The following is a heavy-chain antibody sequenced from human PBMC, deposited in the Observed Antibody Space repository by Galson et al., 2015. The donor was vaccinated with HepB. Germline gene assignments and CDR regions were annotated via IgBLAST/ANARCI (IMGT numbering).Heavy chain of an antibody. CDR2: ISGSGGST. Sequence: SLRLSCAASGFTFSSYAMSWVRQAPGKGLEWVSAISGSGGSTYYADSVKGRFTISRDNSKNTLYLQMNSLRAEDTAVYYCAKINCDFWSGSNPRYYFDYWGQGTLVTVSS. CDR1: GFTFSSYA. CDR3: AKINCDFWSGSNPRYYFDY. J-gene: IGHJ4*02. D-gene: IGHD3-3*01. V-gene: IGHV3-23*01.